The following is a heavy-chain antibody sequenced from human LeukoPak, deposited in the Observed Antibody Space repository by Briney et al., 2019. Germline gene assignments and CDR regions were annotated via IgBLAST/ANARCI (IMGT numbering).Heavy chain of an antibody. D-gene: IGHD6-19*01. J-gene: IGHJ4*02. V-gene: IGHV3-33*01. CDR1: GFTFSSYG. CDR2: IWYDGSGQ. CDR3: ARWYSSGWAFDY. Sequence: GGSLRLSCAASGFTFSSYGMHWVRQAPGKGLEWVAVIWYDGSGQYYGDSVKGRFTISRDNSKNTLYLQMSSLRAEDTAVYYCARWYSSGWAFDYWGQGTLVTVSS.